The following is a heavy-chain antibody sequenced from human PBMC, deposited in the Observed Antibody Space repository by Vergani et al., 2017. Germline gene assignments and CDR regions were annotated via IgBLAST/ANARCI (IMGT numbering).Heavy chain of an antibody. V-gene: IGHV3-74*03. D-gene: IGHD3-9*01. CDR2: IKSDGSIT. Sequence: DVHLAESGGGFFQPGGSLRLSCSASGFSFNSYWMHWVRQVPGKGLLWVSRIKSDGSITAYADSVKGRFTISRGNAQNTLYLQMNSLRVEDTGVYYCARARCIETCYMSNWLDSWGQGTLVTVSS. CDR3: ARARCIETCYMSNWLDS. J-gene: IGHJ5*01. CDR1: GFSFNSYW.